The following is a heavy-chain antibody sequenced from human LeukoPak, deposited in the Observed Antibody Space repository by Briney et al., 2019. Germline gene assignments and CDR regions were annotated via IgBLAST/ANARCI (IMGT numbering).Heavy chain of an antibody. V-gene: IGHV3-48*01. CDR3: AKDPVAGTPGY. CDR1: GFTFSTYS. CDR2: ISDRHDRI. Sequence: GGSLRLSCAASGFTFSTYSMNWVRQAPGKGLEWLAYISDRHDRILSADSMKRRFTNSRDHAKNSLYLQMHSLRAEDTAVYYCAKDPVAGTPGYWGQGAMVTVSS. D-gene: IGHD6-19*01. J-gene: IGHJ4*02.